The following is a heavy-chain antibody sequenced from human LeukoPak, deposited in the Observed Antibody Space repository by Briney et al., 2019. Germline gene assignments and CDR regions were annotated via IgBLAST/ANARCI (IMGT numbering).Heavy chain of an antibody. J-gene: IGHJ4*02. D-gene: IGHD3-16*02. CDR3: ARSIMITFGGVIPHYFDY. V-gene: IGHV4-39*01. CDR1: GGSISSSSYY. Sequence: SETLSLTCTVSGGSISSSSYYRGWIRQPPGKGLEWIGSIYYSGSTYYNPSLKSRVTISVDTSKNQFSLKLSSVTAADTAVYYCARSIMITFGGVIPHYFDYWGQGTLVTVSS. CDR2: IYYSGST.